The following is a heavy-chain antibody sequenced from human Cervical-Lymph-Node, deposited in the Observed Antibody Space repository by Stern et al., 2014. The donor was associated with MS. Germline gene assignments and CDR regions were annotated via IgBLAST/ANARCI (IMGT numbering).Heavy chain of an antibody. CDR1: GGSISSGGYY. V-gene: IGHV4-31*03. J-gene: IGHJ4*02. Sequence: QVQLQESGPGLVKPSQTLSLTCTVSGGSISSGGYYWSWIRQHPGKGLEWIGYIYYSGSTYYNPSLKSRVTISVDTSKNQFSLKLSSVTAADTAVYYCARSAILRFLEWKDWSTSPLDYWGQGTLVTVSS. CDR2: IYYSGST. CDR3: ARSAILRFLEWKDWSTSPLDY. D-gene: IGHD3-3*01.